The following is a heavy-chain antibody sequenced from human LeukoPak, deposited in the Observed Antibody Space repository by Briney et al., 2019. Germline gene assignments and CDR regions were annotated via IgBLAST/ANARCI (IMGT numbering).Heavy chain of an antibody. D-gene: IGHD6-6*01. CDR1: GFTFSSYG. CDR2: ISYDGSNK. V-gene: IGHV3-30*18. CDR3: AKQSSSSSFDP. Sequence: GGSLRLSCAASGFTFSSYGMHWVRQAPGKGLEWVAVISYDGSNKYYADSVKGRFTISRDNSKNTLYLQVNSLRAEDTAVYYCAKQSSSSSFDPWGQGTLVTVSS. J-gene: IGHJ5*02.